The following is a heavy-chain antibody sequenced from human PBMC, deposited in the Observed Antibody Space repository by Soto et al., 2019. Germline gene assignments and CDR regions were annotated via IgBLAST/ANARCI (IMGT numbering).Heavy chain of an antibody. CDR3: ARTGYSSGWYKAAFDI. CDR2: INHSGST. V-gene: IGHV4-34*01. Sequence: SETLSLTCAVYGGSFSGYYWSWIRQPPGKGLEWIGGINHSGSTNYNPSLKSRVTISVDTSKNQFSLKLSSVTAADTAVYYCARTGYSSGWYKAAFDIWGQRTMVTVSS. CDR1: GGSFSGYY. D-gene: IGHD6-19*01. J-gene: IGHJ3*02.